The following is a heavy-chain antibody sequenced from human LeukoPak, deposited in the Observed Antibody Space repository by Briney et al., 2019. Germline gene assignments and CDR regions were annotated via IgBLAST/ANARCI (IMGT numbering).Heavy chain of an antibody. Sequence: GGCLRLSCVASGLTFRNYGFHWVRQAPGKGLECGAIIYSGGGTTKYYAESVKDRFTITRDDSKDTVYLQMNSLSAEDTAVYYCVVILVPGGVWHFDLWGRGTLVTVSS. CDR3: VVILVPGGVWHFDL. CDR1: GLTFRNYG. V-gene: IGHV3-33*03. CDR2: IYSGGGTTK. D-gene: IGHD2-2*01. J-gene: IGHJ2*01.